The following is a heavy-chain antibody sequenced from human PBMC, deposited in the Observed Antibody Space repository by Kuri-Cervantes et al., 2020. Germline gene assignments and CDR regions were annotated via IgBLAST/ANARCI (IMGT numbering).Heavy chain of an antibody. V-gene: IGHV4-39*07. CDR1: GSSINSIIYY. CDR3: GRLSPGNSGWLETDY. CDR2: IWSSGSS. J-gene: IGHJ4*02. D-gene: IGHD6-19*01. Sequence: ESLKISCTVSGSSINSIIYYWGWIRQPPGKGLEWMGHIWSSGSSSYNPSLKSRLSISVDTSKNQFSLTLTSLTAADTAIYFCGRLSPGNSGWLETDYWGQGTLVTVSS.